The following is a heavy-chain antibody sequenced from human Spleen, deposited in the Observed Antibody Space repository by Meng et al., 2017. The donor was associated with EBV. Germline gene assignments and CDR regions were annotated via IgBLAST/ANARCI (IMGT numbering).Heavy chain of an antibody. J-gene: IGHJ4*02. Sequence: QVPPALSGAGGTKPGASLNVSCSASGYGCSSYATHWVRQAPGQRLEWMGLGNGDNGDTKYSQKCQGRVTFTRDTSSSTAYMELSSLRSEDTAVYFCGRLGGHSPSDYWGQGTLVTVSS. CDR2: GNGDNGDT. CDR3: GRLGGHSPSDY. V-gene: IGHV1-3*01. CDR1: GYGCSSYA. D-gene: IGHD6-6*01.